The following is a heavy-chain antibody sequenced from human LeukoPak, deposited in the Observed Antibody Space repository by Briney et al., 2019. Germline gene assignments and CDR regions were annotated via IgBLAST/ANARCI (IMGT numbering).Heavy chain of an antibody. D-gene: IGHD2/OR15-2a*01. J-gene: IGHJ4*02. CDR3: ARRPPSGYGTTWFDY. CDR2: IKSGGSDK. CDR1: GFTFPSYW. V-gene: IGHV3-7*01. Sequence: GGSLRLSCAASGFTFPSYWMGWVRQAPGKGLEWVASIKSGGSDKYYVDSVKGRFTISRDDAKNSLYLEVNNLRAEDTAVYYCARRPPSGYGTTWFDYWGQGTLVTVSS.